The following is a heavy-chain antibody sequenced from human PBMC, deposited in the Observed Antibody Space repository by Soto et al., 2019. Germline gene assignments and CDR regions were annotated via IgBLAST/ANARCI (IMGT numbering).Heavy chain of an antibody. V-gene: IGHV1-18*01. CDR1: GYTLTSYG. D-gene: IGHD2-15*01. CDR3: ARAAVVAATGSNADYYYGMDV. Sequence: ASVNVSCKASGYTLTSYGISWVRQAPGQGLEWMGWISAYNGNTNYAQKLQGRVTMTTDTSTSTAYMELRSLRSDDTAVYYCARAAVVAATGSNADYYYGMDVWGQGTTVTVSS. J-gene: IGHJ6*02. CDR2: ISAYNGNT.